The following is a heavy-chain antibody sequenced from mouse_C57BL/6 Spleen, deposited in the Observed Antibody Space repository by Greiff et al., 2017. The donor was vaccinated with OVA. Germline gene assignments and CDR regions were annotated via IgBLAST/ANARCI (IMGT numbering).Heavy chain of an antibody. V-gene: IGHV6-3*01. CDR3: TDSSGYDYFDY. CDR1: RFTFSNYW. D-gene: IGHD3-2*02. Sequence: EVQLVESGGGLVQPGGSMKLSCVASRFTFSNYWMNWVRQSPEKGLEWVAQIRLKSDNYATHYAESVKGRFTISRDDSKSSVYLQMNNLRAEDTGIYYCTDSSGYDYFDYWGQGTTLTVSS. J-gene: IGHJ2*01. CDR2: IRLKSDNYAT.